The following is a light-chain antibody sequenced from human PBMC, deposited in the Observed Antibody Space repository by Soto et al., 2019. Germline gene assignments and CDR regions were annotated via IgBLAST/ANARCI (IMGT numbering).Light chain of an antibody. V-gene: IGKV1-39*01. J-gene: IGKJ2*01. CDR3: HQNYITLYT. Sequence: DIQMTQSPSSLSASVGDRVTITCRASQSINNYLGWYQQKPGKAPKILINAASSLDSGVPSRFSGSGSETEFTLTISSLHPEDFATYYCHQNYITLYTFGQGTRLEIK. CDR2: AAS. CDR1: QSINNY.